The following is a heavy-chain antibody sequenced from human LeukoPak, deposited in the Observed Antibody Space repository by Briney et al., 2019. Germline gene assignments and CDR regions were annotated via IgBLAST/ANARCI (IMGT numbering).Heavy chain of an antibody. V-gene: IGHV3-23*01. CDR3: AKERAAAGMMSDAFDI. Sequence: GGSLRLSCAASGFTFSSYAMSWVRQAPGKGLEWVSAISGSGGSTYYADSVKGRFTISRDNSKNTLYLQMNSLRAEDTAVYYCAKERAAAGMMSDAFDIWGQGTMVTVSS. D-gene: IGHD6-13*01. CDR1: GFTFSSYA. J-gene: IGHJ3*02. CDR2: ISGSGGST.